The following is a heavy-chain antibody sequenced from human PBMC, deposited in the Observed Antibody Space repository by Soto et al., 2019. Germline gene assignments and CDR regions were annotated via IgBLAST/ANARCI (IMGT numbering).Heavy chain of an antibody. CDR2: INHSGST. Sequence: SETLSLTXAVYGGSFSGYYWSWIRQPPGKGLEWIGEINHSGSTNYNPSLKSRVTISVDTSKNQFSLKLSSVTAADTAVYYCARGVWGYGLLLRWFDPWGQGTLVTVSS. CDR1: GGSFSGYY. J-gene: IGHJ5*02. V-gene: IGHV4-34*01. CDR3: ARGVWGYGLLLRWFDP. D-gene: IGHD3-16*01.